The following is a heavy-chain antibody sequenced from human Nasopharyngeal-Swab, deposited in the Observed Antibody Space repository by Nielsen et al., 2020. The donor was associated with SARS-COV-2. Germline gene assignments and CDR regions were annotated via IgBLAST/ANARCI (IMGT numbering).Heavy chain of an antibody. CDR1: GFTFSSYA. CDR3: ARVSDYYDSSGYYFDY. V-gene: IGHV3-30*04. D-gene: IGHD3-22*01. CDR2: ISYDGSNK. J-gene: IGHJ4*02. Sequence: GESLKISCAASGFTFSSYAMHWVRQAPGKGPEWVAVISYDGSNKYYADSVKGRFTISRDNSKNTLYLQMNSLRAEDTAVYYCARVSDYYDSSGYYFDYWGQGTLVTVSS.